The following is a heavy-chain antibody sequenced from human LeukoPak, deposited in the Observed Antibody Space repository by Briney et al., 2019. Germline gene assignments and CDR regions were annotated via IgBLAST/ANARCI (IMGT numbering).Heavy chain of an antibody. CDR1: GFPFSIAW. D-gene: IGHD6-19*01. V-gene: IGHV3-7*01. CDR3: AREYSSGWYDDARGYYYYGMDV. J-gene: IGHJ6*02. Sequence: GGSLRLSCAVFGSGFPFSIAWMSWVRQAPGKGLEWVANIKQDGSEKYYVDSVKGRFTISRDNAKNSLYLQMNSLRAEDTAVYYCAREYSSGWYDDARGYYYYGMDVWGQGTTVTVSS. CDR2: IKQDGSEK.